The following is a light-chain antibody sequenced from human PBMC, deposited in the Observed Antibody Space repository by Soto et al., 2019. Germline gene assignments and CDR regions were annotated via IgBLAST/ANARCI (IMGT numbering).Light chain of an antibody. CDR2: GAS. V-gene: IGKV3-20*01. CDR1: QSITNNY. CDR3: QQYHSSPKT. Sequence: VLTQSPGTLSLSPGERATLSCRASQSITNNYLGWYQQKTGQAPRLLIYGASSRATGIPDRFSGSGSGTDFTLTISRLEPEDFAVYYCQQYHSSPKTFGRGTTVEIK. J-gene: IGKJ1*01.